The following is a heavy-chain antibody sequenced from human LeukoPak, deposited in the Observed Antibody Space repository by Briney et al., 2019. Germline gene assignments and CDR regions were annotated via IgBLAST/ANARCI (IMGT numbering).Heavy chain of an antibody. CDR3: ATERERRITD. CDR2: IYPSGTT. Sequence: SETLSLTCDVSGFSISLGYYWVWIRHPAAQGLEWIGSIYPSGTTFYNSSLNSRITMTIDAPNNQFSLRLSLVTAVDTAVYFCATERERRITDWGQGTLVTVSS. D-gene: IGHD1-1*01. V-gene: IGHV4-38-2*02. CDR1: GFSISLGYY. J-gene: IGHJ4*02.